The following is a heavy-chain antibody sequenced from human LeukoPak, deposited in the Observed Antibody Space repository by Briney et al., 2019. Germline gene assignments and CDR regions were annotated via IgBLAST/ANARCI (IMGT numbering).Heavy chain of an antibody. J-gene: IGHJ4*02. V-gene: IGHV3-23*01. CDR1: GCTFSNYA. CDR2: ISGGSTST. D-gene: IGHD3-10*01. Sequence: GGSLRLSCVASGCTFSNYAVNWVRQAPGKGLEWVSAISGGSTSTYYADSVKGWFTISRDNSKNTLYLQISTLRPEDTAVYYCATEQWFVNSYYFDYWGQGTLVTVSS. CDR3: ATEQWFVNSYYFDY.